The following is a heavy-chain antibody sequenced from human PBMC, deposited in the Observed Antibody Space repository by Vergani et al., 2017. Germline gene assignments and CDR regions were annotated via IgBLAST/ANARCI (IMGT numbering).Heavy chain of an antibody. Sequence: QVQVVQSGAEVKKSGASVKVSCKTSGYTFSNYYMHWVRQAPGQGLEGMGIINPSGGHTNYAQKFQGRITMTRDTSTSTVYMVLSSLRSEDTAIYYCARGDYVILTVYRYWGQGTLVTVSA. CDR2: INPSGGHT. V-gene: IGHV1-46*03. D-gene: IGHD3-9*01. CDR3: ARGDYVILTVYRY. CDR1: GYTFSNYY. J-gene: IGHJ4*02.